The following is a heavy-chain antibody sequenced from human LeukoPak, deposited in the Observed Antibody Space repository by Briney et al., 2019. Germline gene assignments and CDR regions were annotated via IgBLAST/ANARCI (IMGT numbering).Heavy chain of an antibody. CDR1: GFTFSSYW. CDR3: AKSFTGSYLDYFDY. CDR2: INSDGSST. V-gene: IGHV3-74*01. J-gene: IGHJ4*02. Sequence: GGSLRLSCAASGFTFSSYWMHWVRQAPGKGLVWVSRINSDGSSTSYADSVKGRFTISRDNSKTTLYMQMNSLTAEDTAVCYCAKSFTGSYLDYFDYWGQGTLVTVSS. D-gene: IGHD1-26*01.